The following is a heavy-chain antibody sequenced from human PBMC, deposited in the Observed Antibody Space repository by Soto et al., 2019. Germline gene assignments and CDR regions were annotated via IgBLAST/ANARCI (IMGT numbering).Heavy chain of an antibody. Sequence: SETLSLTCTVSGDSITNSNYYWGWFRQPPGKGLEWIASIYYIGSTYYNPSLKSRVTISVDTSNNQFSLNLNSVTASDTAVYYCAGLYSFASVWLTLRELSGYKWIDPWGQGTLVTVSS. V-gene: IGHV4-39*01. J-gene: IGHJ5*02. CDR3: AGLYSFASVWLTLRELSGYKWIDP. CDR1: GDSITNSNYY. D-gene: IGHD3-16*01. CDR2: IYYIGST.